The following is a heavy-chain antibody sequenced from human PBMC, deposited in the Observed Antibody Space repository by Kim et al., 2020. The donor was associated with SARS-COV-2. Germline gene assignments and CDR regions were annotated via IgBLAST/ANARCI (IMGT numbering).Heavy chain of an antibody. CDR2: LDTGNGNT. D-gene: IGHD3-10*01. V-gene: IGHV1-3*04. CDR3: ARLYYFGLGDY. Sequence: ASVKVSCKPSGYTFTSYALHWVRQAPGQRLEWMGWLDTGNGNTKYSQKFQGRVTFSRDTSASTAYMELSSLRSEDTAMYYCARLYYFGLGDYWGQGTLVTVSS. J-gene: IGHJ4*02. CDR1: GYTFTSYA.